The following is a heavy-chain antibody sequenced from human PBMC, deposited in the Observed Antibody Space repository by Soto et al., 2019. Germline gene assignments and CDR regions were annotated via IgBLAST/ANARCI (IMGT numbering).Heavy chain of an antibody. CDR3: ARTPFGRDEAVGLSSWFDP. D-gene: IGHD2-15*01. J-gene: IGHJ5*02. CDR1: GFTFSSYS. Sequence: NPGGSLRLSCAASGFTFSSYSMNWVRQAPGKGLEWVSSISSSSSYIYYADSVKGRFTISRDNAKNSLYLQMNSLRAEDTAVYYCARTPFGRDEAVGLSSWFDPWGQGTLVTVSS. CDR2: ISSSSSYI. V-gene: IGHV3-21*01.